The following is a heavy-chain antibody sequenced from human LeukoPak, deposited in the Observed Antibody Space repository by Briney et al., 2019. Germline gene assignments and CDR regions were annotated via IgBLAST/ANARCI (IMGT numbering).Heavy chain of an antibody. CDR3: ATATSITMIVVVITPGPFDY. V-gene: IGHV4-39*07. J-gene: IGHJ4*02. Sequence: PSEALSLTCTVSGGSISSSSYYWGWIRQPPGKGLEWIGSIYYSGSTYYNPSLKSRVTISVDTSKNQFSLKLSSVTAADTAVYYCATATSITMIVVVITPGPFDYWGQGTLVTVSS. CDR2: IYYSGST. D-gene: IGHD3-22*01. CDR1: GGSISSSSYY.